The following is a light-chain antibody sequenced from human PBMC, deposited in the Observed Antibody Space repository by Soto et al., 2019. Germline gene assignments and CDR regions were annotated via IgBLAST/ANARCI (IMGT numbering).Light chain of an antibody. CDR3: QQYGSSPGT. CDR2: ETS. V-gene: IGKV3-20*01. J-gene: IGKJ1*01. CDR1: QSVRDSH. Sequence: EIVLTQSPGTLSLSPGERATLSCRASQSVRDSHLAWDQQKPGQAPSLLIYETSSRATGIPDRFRGSGSGTEFALTSTRVEPEDVAMYFCQQYGSSPGTFGQGTKVEI.